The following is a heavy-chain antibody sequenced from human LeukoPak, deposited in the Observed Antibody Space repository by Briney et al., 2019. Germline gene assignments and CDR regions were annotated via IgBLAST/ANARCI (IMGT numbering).Heavy chain of an antibody. D-gene: IGHD4-23*01. J-gene: IGHJ4*02. V-gene: IGHV3-23*01. CDR2: VSGSGGST. CDR3: ARGVVTRSDY. CDR1: GFTFSSYG. Sequence: QPGGSLRLSCAASGFTFSSYGMHWVRQAPGKGLEWVSAVSGSGGSTYYADSVKGRFTISRDNPKNTLYLQMNSLRVEDTAVYYCARGVVTRSDYWGQGTLVTVSS.